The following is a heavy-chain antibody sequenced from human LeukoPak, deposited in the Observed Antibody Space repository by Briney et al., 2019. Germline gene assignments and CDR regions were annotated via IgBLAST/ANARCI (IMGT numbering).Heavy chain of an antibody. J-gene: IGHJ2*01. D-gene: IGHD4-23*01. CDR3: ARGSYGGTNWYFDL. CDR1: GGSISSYY. Sequence: SETLSLTCTVSGGSISSYYWSWIRQPPGKGLERTGYIYYSGSANYNPSLKSRVTISVDTSKNQFSLKLSSVTAADTAVYYCARGSYGGTNWYFDLWGRGTLVTVSS. CDR2: IYYSGSA. V-gene: IGHV4-59*08.